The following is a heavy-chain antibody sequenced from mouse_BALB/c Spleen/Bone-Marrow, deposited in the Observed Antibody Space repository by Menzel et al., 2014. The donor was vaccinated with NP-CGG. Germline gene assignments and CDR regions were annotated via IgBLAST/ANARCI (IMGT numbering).Heavy chain of an antibody. J-gene: IGHJ3*01. V-gene: IGHV1-47*01. CDR3: ARGGGFAY. CDR1: GYTFTTYP. Sequence: VQLQESGAELVKPGASVKMSCKAFGYTFTTYPIEWMKQNHGKSLEWIGNFHPYNDDTNYNEKFRGKAKLTVERSSGTIYLVHRRLTSDDSAVFYGARGGGFAYWGQGTLVTVSA. CDR2: FHPYNDDT.